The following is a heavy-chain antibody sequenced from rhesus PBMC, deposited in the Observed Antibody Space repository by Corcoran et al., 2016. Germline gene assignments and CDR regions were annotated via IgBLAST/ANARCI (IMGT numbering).Heavy chain of an antibody. Sequence: QVQLQESGPGVVKPSETLSLTCAVSGDSISNYWWGWIRQPPGKGLEWIRLINGGCGPTSYNPPLKSRVTISRDTSKNQFSLKLTSVTAADTAVYYCTKDQRQLENRFDSWGQGVLVAVSS. CDR1: GDSISNYW. D-gene: IGHD6-25*01. V-gene: IGHV4-147*01. CDR2: INGGCGPT. J-gene: IGHJ4*01. CDR3: TKDQRQLENRFDS.